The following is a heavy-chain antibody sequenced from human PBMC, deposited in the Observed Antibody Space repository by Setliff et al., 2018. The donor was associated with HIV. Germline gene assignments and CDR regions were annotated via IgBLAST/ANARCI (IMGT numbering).Heavy chain of an antibody. D-gene: IGHD2-15*01. V-gene: IGHV4-31*11. CDR1: GVSITSADYY. CDR3: ARGYCSGGFCHPNYYHYMDV. J-gene: IGHJ6*03. Sequence: TLSLTCAVSGVSITSADYYWSWIRQHPVKGLEWIGYMYSSGNNYYNPSLKSRLVVSVGESKNQFSLNLSSVTAADTAVYYCARGYCSGGFCHPNYYHYMDVWGKGTTVTVSS. CDR2: MYSSGNN.